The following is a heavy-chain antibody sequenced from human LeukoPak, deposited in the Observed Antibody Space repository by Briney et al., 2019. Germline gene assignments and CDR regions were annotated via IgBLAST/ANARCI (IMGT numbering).Heavy chain of an antibody. CDR2: ISGSGGST. D-gene: IGHD6-13*01. CDR1: GFTFSSYA. Sequence: GGSLRLSCAASGFTFSSYAMSWVRQAPGKGLEWVSAISGSGGSTYYADSVKGRFTISRDNSKNTLYLQMNSLRAEDTAVYYCAKGFTTIAAAGTNWFDPWSQGTLVTVSS. J-gene: IGHJ5*02. V-gene: IGHV3-23*01. CDR3: AKGFTTIAAAGTNWFDP.